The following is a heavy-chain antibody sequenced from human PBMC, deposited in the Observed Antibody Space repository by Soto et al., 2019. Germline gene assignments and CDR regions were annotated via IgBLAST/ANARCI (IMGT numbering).Heavy chain of an antibody. Sequence: QVLLVQSGAEVKKPGASVKVSCKASGYTFSNYGIGWVRQAPGQGLEWMGWISAYSGKTDYARNLQGRVTMTTDTSTSTAYMELRSLGSHDTAVYYCARVNGYCTSTSCFDYWGRGTLVTVSS. D-gene: IGHD2-2*03. CDR2: ISAYSGKT. CDR1: GYTFSNYG. J-gene: IGHJ4*02. V-gene: IGHV1-18*01. CDR3: ARVNGYCTSTSCFDY.